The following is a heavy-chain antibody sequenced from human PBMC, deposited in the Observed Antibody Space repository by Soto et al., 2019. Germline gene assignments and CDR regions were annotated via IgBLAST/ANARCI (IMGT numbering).Heavy chain of an antibody. CDR3: ARDSKWLIINGNWFDS. CDR2: ISGSNGAT. CDR1: GYSFINYG. J-gene: IGHJ5*01. Sequence: QVQLVQSGAEVKKPGASVKVSCKFSGYSFINYGMTWVRQAPGQGFEWMGWISGSNGATNYAQRFQGRVTLTTDTSTNTAYMELRSLRLGDTAIYYCARDSKWLIINGNWFDSWGQGTLVTVSS. V-gene: IGHV1-18*04. D-gene: IGHD5-12*01.